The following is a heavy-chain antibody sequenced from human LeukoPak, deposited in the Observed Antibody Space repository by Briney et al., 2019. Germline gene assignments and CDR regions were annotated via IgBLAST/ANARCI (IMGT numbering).Heavy chain of an antibody. D-gene: IGHD3-10*01. Sequence: SETLSLTCSISGGSIGSSCFSWIRQPAGKGLEWIGRIYTSGTAIYNPSLESRVSMSIDTATNQFSLRVNSVTAADTAVYFCARGYGSGSYSTWGHGALVSVSS. V-gene: IGHV4-4*07. CDR2: IYTSGTA. CDR3: ARGYGSGSYST. J-gene: IGHJ5*01. CDR1: GGSIGSSC.